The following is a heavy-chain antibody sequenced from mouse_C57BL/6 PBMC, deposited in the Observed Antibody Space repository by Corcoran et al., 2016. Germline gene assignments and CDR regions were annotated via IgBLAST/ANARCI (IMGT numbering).Heavy chain of an antibody. D-gene: IGHD2-2*01. CDR1: GYTFTDYS. Sequence: VQLQQSGPELVMPGASVKISCKASGYTFTDYSMNWVKQRRGKSLEWIGDINPNNGGTSYNQKFKGKATLTGDKSSSTAYMELRSLTSEDSAVYYCARGTMVTTRVDYWGQGTTLTVSS. V-gene: IGHV1-26*01. CDR3: ARGTMVTTRVDY. J-gene: IGHJ2*01. CDR2: INPNNGGT.